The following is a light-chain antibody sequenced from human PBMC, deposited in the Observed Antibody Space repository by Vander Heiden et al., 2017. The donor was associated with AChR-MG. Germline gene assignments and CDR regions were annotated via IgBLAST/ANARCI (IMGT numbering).Light chain of an antibody. Sequence: DIQMTQSPSSLSASVGGRVTITCRTTQNINKYLNWYQHKPGKAPKLLIYDASSLQKGVPSRFSGSGSGTDFTLTISSLQPEDFATYYCQQSYSTIYTFGQGTKLESK. CDR2: DAS. CDR3: QQSYSTIYT. V-gene: IGKV1-39*01. J-gene: IGKJ2*01. CDR1: QNINKY.